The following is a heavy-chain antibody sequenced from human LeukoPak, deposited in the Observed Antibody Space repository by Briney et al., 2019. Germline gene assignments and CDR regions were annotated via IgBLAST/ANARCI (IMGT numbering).Heavy chain of an antibody. CDR2: ISWNTTIV. CDR1: GFTFNDYA. Sequence: PGGSLRLSCIASGFTFNDYAMHWIRQGPGRGLQWVAGISWNTTIVDYGDSVKGRFTISRDNARDSLYLQMNSLRVEDMGIYYCARYTTAYHSFDYWGQGTLVTVSS. CDR3: ARYTTAYHSFDY. D-gene: IGHD3-16*02. V-gene: IGHV3-9*03. J-gene: IGHJ4*02.